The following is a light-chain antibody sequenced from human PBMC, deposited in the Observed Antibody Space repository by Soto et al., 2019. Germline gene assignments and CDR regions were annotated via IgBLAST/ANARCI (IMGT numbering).Light chain of an antibody. J-gene: IGKJ1*01. Sequence: EIGLSQSPGTLSLSTGERATLSCRASQSVSSSYLAWYQQKPGQAPRLLIYGASSRATGIPDRFSGSGSGTDFTLTISRLGPGDFAVYYCQQYGDSPRSFGQGTKVDIK. CDR2: GAS. CDR1: QSVSSSY. V-gene: IGKV3-20*01. CDR3: QQYGDSPRS.